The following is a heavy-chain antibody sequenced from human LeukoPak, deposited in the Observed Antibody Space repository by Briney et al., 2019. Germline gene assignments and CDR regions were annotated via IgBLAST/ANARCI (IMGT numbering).Heavy chain of an antibody. Sequence: PSETLSLTCTVSGGSISSGTYYWSWIRQPAGKGLEWIGRIYSSGSTNYNPSLKSRVTISVDTSKNQSSLKLNSVTAADTAVYYCARDHLANLASRLFDPWGQGSLVTVSS. CDR3: ARDHLANLASRLFDP. CDR2: IYSSGST. CDR1: GGSISSGTYY. V-gene: IGHV4-61*02. D-gene: IGHD3-3*01. J-gene: IGHJ5*02.